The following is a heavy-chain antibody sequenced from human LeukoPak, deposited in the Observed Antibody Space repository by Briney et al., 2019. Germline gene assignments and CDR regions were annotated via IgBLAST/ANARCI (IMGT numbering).Heavy chain of an antibody. J-gene: IGHJ6*02. Sequence: TSETLSLTCTVSGGSISSYYWSWIRQPPGKGLEWIGYIYYSGSTNYNPSLKSRVTISVDTSKNQFSLKLSSVTAADTAVYYCARGSGSYPVSGMDVWGQGTTVTVSS. CDR2: IYYSGST. V-gene: IGHV4-59*08. CDR3: ARGSGSYPVSGMDV. D-gene: IGHD1-26*01. CDR1: GGSISSYY.